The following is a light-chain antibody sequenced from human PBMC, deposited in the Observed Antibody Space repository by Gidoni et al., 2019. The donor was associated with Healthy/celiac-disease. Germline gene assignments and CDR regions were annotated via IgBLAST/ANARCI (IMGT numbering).Light chain of an antibody. V-gene: IGKV2-28*01. CDR3: MQALQTPFT. CDR2: LGS. Sequence: DIVMTQSPPSLPVTPGAPASIPCRSSQSLLHSNGYNYLDWYLQKPGQSPQLLIYLGSNRASGVPDRFSGSGSGTDFTLKISRVEAEDVGVYYCMQALQTPFTFGRGTRLEIK. J-gene: IGKJ5*01. CDR1: QSLLHSNGYNY.